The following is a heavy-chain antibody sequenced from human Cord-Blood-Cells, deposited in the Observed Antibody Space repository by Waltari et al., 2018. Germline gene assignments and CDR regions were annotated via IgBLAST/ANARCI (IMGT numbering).Heavy chain of an antibody. Sequence: EVQLVESGGGLVKPGGSLRLSCVASGFTFSQSWRSWVRQAPGKGLEWVGRIKSKTDGGTTDYAAPVKGRFTISRDDSKNTLYLQMNSLKTEDTAVYYCTTDLDTMVRGVDYWGQGTLVTVSS. D-gene: IGHD3-10*01. CDR1: GFTFSQSW. CDR3: TTDLDTMVRGVDY. J-gene: IGHJ4*02. CDR2: IKSKTDGGTT. V-gene: IGHV3-15*01.